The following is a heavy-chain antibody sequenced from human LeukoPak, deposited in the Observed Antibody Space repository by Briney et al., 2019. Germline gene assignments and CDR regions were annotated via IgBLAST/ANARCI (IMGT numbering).Heavy chain of an antibody. J-gene: IGHJ6*02. CDR3: AGTVLRFLEWLHRSRDYYYGMDV. Sequence: ASVNVSCKASGGTFSSYAISWVRQAPGQGLEWMGGIIPIFGTANYAQKFQGRVTITADESTSTAYMELSSLRSEDTAVYYCAGTVLRFLEWLHRSRDYYYGMDVWGQGTTVTVSS. V-gene: IGHV1-69*13. CDR2: IIPIFGTA. CDR1: GGTFSSYA. D-gene: IGHD3-3*01.